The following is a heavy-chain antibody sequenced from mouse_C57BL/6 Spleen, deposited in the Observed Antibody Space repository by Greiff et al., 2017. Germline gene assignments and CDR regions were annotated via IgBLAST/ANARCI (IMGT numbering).Heavy chain of an antibody. V-gene: IGHV1-81*01. J-gene: IGHJ2*01. CDR2: IYPRSGNT. CDR3: ARIYYGNCLDY. CDR1: GYTFTSYG. D-gene: IGHD2-1*01. Sequence: QVQLQQSGAELARPGASVKLSCKASGYTFTSYGISWVKQRTGQGLEWIGEIYPRSGNTYYNEKFKGKATLTADKSSSTAYMELRSLTSEDSAVYFCARIYYGNCLDYWGQGTTLTVSS.